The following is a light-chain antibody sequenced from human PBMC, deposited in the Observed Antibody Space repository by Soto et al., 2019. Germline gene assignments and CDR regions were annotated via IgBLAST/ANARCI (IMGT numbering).Light chain of an antibody. CDR2: ATS. V-gene: IGKV3-11*01. CDR1: QSVSSY. J-gene: IGKJ4*01. CDR3: QQYNYWPPLT. Sequence: IVLTQSPATLSLSPGERATLSCRASQSVSSYLAWYQQKPGQAPRLLIYATSNRATGIPARFSGSGSGTEFTLTISSPQSEDFAVYYCQQYNYWPPLTFGGGTKVDIK.